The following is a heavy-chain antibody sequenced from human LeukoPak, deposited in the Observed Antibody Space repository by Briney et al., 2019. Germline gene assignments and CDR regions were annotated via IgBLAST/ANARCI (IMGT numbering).Heavy chain of an antibody. D-gene: IGHD6-19*01. V-gene: IGHV4-30-4*08. J-gene: IGHJ3*02. CDR1: GGSISSGDYY. CDR2: IYYSGST. Sequence: PSQTLPLTCTVSGGSISSGDYYWSWIRQPPGKGLEWIGYIYYSGSTYYNPSLKSRVTISVDTSKNQFSLKLSSVTAADTAVYYCARFSSGWSDAFDIWGQGTMVTVSS. CDR3: ARFSSGWSDAFDI.